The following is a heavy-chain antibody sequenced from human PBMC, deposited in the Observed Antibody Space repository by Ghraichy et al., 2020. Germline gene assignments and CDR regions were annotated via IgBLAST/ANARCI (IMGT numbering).Heavy chain of an antibody. D-gene: IGHD3-10*01. CDR2: ISSSSSSTI. Sequence: GGSLRLSCAASGFTFSSYSMNWVRQAPGKGLEWVSYISSSSSSTIYYADSVKGRFTISRDNAKNSLYLQMNSLRDEDTAVYYCAREGILLWFGEYNYFDYWGQGTLVTVSS. CDR3: AREGILLWFGEYNYFDY. CDR1: GFTFSSYS. V-gene: IGHV3-48*02. J-gene: IGHJ4*02.